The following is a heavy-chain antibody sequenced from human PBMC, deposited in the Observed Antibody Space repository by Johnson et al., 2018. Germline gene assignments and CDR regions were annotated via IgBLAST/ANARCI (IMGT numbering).Heavy chain of an antibody. D-gene: IGHD3-16*02. CDR1: GGSISSSSYY. J-gene: IGHJ6*02. CDR2: IYYSGST. Sequence: QVQLQESGPGLVKPSETLSLTCTVSGGSISSSSYYWGWIRQPTGKGLEWIGGIYYSGSTDYSPSLKSRVTISVDTSKNQFSLKRSSVTAADTAVYYCARFMITFGGVIATYYYYYGMDVWGQGTTVTVSS. CDR3: ARFMITFGGVIATYYYYYGMDV. V-gene: IGHV4-39*01.